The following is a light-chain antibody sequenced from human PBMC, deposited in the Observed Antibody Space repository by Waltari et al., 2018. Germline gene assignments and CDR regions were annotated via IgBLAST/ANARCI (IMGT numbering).Light chain of an antibody. J-gene: IGKJ1*01. CDR3: QQYGTSLST. Sequence: EIVLTQSPGTLSLSPGERATLSCRASQSVTNNYLAWYQQKRGQAPRALIYSASSRASGVPDRFSGSGSGTDFTLTISRLEPEDFAVYYCQQYGTSLSTFGQGTRVEIK. V-gene: IGKV3-20*01. CDR2: SAS. CDR1: QSVTNNY.